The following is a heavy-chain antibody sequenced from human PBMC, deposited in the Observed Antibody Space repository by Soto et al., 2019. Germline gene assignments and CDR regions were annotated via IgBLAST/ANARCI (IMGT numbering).Heavy chain of an antibody. J-gene: IGHJ4*02. V-gene: IGHV3-23*01. Sequence: EVQLLESGGGLVQPGGSLRLSCAASGFTFSSYAMSWVRQAPGRGLEWVAAISGSGGSTYYAASVKGRFTISRDNSKNTLYRQINSVRAEETAVYYCAKDGGYAYYDSSGYYFGYWGQGTLVTVSS. CDR3: AKDGGYAYYDSSGYYFGY. CDR2: ISGSGGST. D-gene: IGHD3-22*01. CDR1: GFTFSSYA.